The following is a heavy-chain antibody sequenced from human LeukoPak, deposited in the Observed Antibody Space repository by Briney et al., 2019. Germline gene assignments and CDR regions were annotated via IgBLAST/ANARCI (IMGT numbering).Heavy chain of an antibody. CDR2: IYYSGST. V-gene: IGHV4-59*01. CDR1: GGSISSYY. J-gene: IGHJ5*02. D-gene: IGHD3-16*02. CDR3: ARGGIMITFGGVIALNWFDP. Sequence: SETLSLTCTVSGGSISSYYWSWIRQPPAKGLEWIGYIYYSGSTNYNPSLKSRVTISVDTSKNQFSLKLSSVTAADTAVYYCARGGIMITFGGVIALNWFDPWGQGTLVTVSS.